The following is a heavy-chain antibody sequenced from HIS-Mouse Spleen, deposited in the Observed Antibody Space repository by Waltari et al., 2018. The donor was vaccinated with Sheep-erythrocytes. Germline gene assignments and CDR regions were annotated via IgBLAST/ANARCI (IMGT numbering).Heavy chain of an antibody. CDR2: INSDGSST. CDR1: GFTFSSYW. D-gene: IGHD3-16*01. V-gene: IGHV3-74*01. J-gene: IGHJ3*02. CDR3: AREALGESAFDI. Sequence: EVQLVESGGGLVQPGGSLRLSCAASGFTFSSYWMHWVRQAPGKGLGWVSRINSDGSSTSYADSVKCRFTISRDNAKNTLYLQMNSLRAEDTAVYYCAREALGESAFDIWGQGTMVTVSS.